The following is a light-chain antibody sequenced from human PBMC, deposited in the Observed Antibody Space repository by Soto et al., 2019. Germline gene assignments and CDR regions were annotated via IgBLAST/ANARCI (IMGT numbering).Light chain of an antibody. J-gene: IGKJ4*01. CDR1: QSVNSN. CDR3: KQYNNWSPVT. CDR2: GAS. V-gene: IGKV3-15*01. Sequence: EIVMTQSPATLSVSPGERATLSCRASQSVNSNLAWYQQKPGQAPRLLIYGASTRATAIPARFSGSGSGTEYTLTISSLQSADFAVYYWKQYNNWSPVTFGGGTKVEIK.